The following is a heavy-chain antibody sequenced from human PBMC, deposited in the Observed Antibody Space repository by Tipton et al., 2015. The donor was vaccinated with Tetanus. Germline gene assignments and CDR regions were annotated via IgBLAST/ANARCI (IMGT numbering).Heavy chain of an antibody. CDR3: ARRRTNTNLFFWYES. V-gene: IGHV5-51*01. Sequence: MQLVQSGAEVKKPGESLKISCKASGYSFPNYYIAWVRHMPGKGLEWMGTIHPGDSIAEYSPSFRGRVTISADKSINTAYLQWSSLKASDTAIYYCARRRTNTNLFFWYESWGQGTLVAVSS. CDR1: GYSFPNYY. CDR2: IHPGDSIA. D-gene: IGHD1/OR15-1a*01. J-gene: IGHJ5*01.